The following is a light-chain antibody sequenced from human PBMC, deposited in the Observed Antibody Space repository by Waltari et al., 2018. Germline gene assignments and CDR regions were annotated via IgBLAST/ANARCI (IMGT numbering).Light chain of an antibody. J-gene: IGLJ3*02. CDR3: SSYTTSNTVV. Sequence: QSALTQPASVSGSPGQSITISCTATSSDVGGYNYVSWYQQHPGKAPKLMIYEVSNRPSGLSNRFSGSKSGNTASLTISGLQAEDEADYYCSSYTTSNTVVFGGGTKLTVL. V-gene: IGLV2-14*01. CDR1: SSDVGGYNY. CDR2: EVS.